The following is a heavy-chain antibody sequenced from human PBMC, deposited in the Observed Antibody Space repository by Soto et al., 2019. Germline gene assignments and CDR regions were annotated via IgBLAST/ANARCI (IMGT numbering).Heavy chain of an antibody. J-gene: IGHJ3*02. D-gene: IGHD1-1*01. CDR2: ISGARTSI. CDR1: GFVFSSYT. V-gene: IGHV3-21*01. Sequence: EVQMVESGGGLVKPGGSLRLSCAASGFVFSSYTLHWVRLPPGKGLEWVSSISGARTSIYYADSVRGRFTVSRDNTNNSLYLQMDSLRAEDTALYCCARVIQLQRPGRGHDGLDIWGLGTMVTGSS. CDR3: ARVIQLQRPGRGHDGLDI.